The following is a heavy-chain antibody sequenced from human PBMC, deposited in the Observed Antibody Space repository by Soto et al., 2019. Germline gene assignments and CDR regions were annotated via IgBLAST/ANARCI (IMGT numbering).Heavy chain of an antibody. J-gene: IGHJ6*02. Sequence: SETLSLTCTVSGGSFSNCSYYWSWILQPPGKGLEWIGYIYYSGSTNYNPSLKSRVTISVDKSKNQFSLKLSSVTAADTAVYYCARAQGVPAARYYSYYYGMDVWGQGTTVTVSS. V-gene: IGHV4-61*05. CDR2: IYYSGST. CDR3: ARAQGVPAARYYSYYYGMDV. D-gene: IGHD2-2*01. CDR1: GGSFSNCSYY.